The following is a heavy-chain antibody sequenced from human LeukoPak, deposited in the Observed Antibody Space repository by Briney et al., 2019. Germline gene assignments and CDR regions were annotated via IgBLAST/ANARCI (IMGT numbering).Heavy chain of an antibody. Sequence: GGSLRLSCAASGFIFSRYAMNWVRQAPGRGLEWVSSIRFTGSYIYYADSVKGRFTISRDDAKNLLSLQMISLRAEDTAVYYCARTNDYNWFDPWGQGTLVTVSS. V-gene: IGHV3-21*01. D-gene: IGHD2-21*02. CDR1: GFIFSRYA. J-gene: IGHJ5*02. CDR2: IRFTGSYI. CDR3: ARTNDYNWFDP.